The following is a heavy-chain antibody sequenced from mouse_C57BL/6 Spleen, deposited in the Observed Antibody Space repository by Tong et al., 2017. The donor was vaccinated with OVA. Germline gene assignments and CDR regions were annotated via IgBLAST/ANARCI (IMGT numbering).Heavy chain of an antibody. CDR2: ISGGGSYT. CDR3: ARDIVGGGFAY. Sequence: EVQLQESGGGLVKPGGSLKLSCAASGFTFSSYAMSWVRQTPEKRLEWVATISGGGSYTYYPDNVKGRFTISRDNAKNNLYLQMSHLKSEDTAMYYCARDIVGGGFAYWGQGTLVTVSA. CDR1: GFTFSSYA. V-gene: IGHV5-4*01. J-gene: IGHJ3*01.